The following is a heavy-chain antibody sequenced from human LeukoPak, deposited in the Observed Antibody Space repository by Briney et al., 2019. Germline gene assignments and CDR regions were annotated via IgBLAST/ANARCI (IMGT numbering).Heavy chain of an antibody. CDR2: INHSGST. Sequence: KPPETLSLTCAVYGGSFSGYYWSWIRQPPGKGLEWIGEINHSGSTNYNPSLKSRVTISVDTSKNQFSLKLSSVTAADTAVYYCARGPVAGPEYFQHWGQGTLVTVSS. D-gene: IGHD6-19*01. J-gene: IGHJ1*01. V-gene: IGHV4-34*01. CDR1: GGSFSGYY. CDR3: ARGPVAGPEYFQH.